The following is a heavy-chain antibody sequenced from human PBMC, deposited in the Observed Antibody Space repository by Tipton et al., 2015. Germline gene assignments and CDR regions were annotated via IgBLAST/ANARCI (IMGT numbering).Heavy chain of an antibody. Sequence: LRLSCAVSAYSISSDYYWGWIRQPPGKGLEWIGSISHSGNTYYNPSLKSRVTMSRDTPKNQFSLKLTSVTAADTAVYYCACQDYDSLTRDYQTVDYWGQGTLVTVSS. CDR2: ISHSGNT. V-gene: IGHV4-38-2*01. CDR1: AYSISSDYY. CDR3: ACQDYDSLTRDYQTVDY. J-gene: IGHJ4*02. D-gene: IGHD3-9*01.